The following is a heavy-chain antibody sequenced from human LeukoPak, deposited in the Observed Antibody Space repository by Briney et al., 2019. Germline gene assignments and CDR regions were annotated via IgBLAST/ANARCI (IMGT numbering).Heavy chain of an antibody. J-gene: IGHJ6*02. CDR1: GFTFSSYW. CDR2: INYDGRST. V-gene: IGHV3-74*01. CDR3: ARGYYEMDV. Sequence: PGGSLRLSCEVSGFTFSSYWMDWVRQVPGKGPVWVSRINYDGRSTNYADSVKGRFTISRDNAKNTLYLQMSSLRAEDTAVYFCARGYYEMDVWGQGTTVTVSS.